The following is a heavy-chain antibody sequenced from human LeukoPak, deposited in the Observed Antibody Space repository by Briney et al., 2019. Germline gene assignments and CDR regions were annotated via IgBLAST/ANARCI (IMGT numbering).Heavy chain of an antibody. J-gene: IGHJ4*02. CDR2: INHSGST. V-gene: IGHV4-34*01. CDR1: GGSFSGYY. D-gene: IGHD3-3*01. Sequence: PSETLSLTCAVYGGSFSGYYWSWIRQPPGKGLEWIGEINHSGSTNYNPSLKSRVTISVDTSKNQFSLKLSSVTAADTAVYYCARAKEYDFWSGYYYWGQGTLVTVSS. CDR3: ARAKEYDFWSGYYY.